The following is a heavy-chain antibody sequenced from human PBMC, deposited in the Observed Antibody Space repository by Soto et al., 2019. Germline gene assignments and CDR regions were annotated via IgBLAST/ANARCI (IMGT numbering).Heavy chain of an antibody. J-gene: IGHJ6*03. Sequence: ASVKVSCKASGYTFTSYYMHWVRQAPGQGLEWMGIINPSGGSTSYAQKFQGRVTMTRDTSTSTVYMELSSLRSEDTAVYYCARDHRTKYCSGGSCYSGYYYYMDVWGKGTTVTVSS. D-gene: IGHD2-15*01. V-gene: IGHV1-46*03. CDR3: ARDHRTKYCSGGSCYSGYYYYMDV. CDR2: INPSGGST. CDR1: GYTFTSYY.